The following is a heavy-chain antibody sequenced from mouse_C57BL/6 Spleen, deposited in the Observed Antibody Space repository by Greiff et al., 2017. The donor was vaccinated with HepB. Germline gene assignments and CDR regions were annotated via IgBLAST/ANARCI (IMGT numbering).Heavy chain of an antibody. CDR2: INPSNGGT. CDR3: ARWPISITTVYAMDY. D-gene: IGHD1-1*01. CDR1: GYTFTSYW. V-gene: IGHV1-53*01. Sequence: QVQLQQPGTELVKPGASVKLSCKASGYTFTSYWMHWVKQRPGQGLEWIGNINPSNGGTNYNEKFKSKATLTVDKSSSTAYMQLSSLTSEDSAVYYCARWPISITTVYAMDYWGQGTSVTVSS. J-gene: IGHJ4*01.